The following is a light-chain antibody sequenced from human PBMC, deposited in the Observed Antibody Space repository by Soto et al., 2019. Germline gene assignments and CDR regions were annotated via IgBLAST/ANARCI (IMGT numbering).Light chain of an antibody. CDR3: QQYNSYSSY. J-gene: IGKJ2*01. Sequence: DIQMTQSPSTLSASVGDRVTITCRASQSISSWLAWYQQKPGKAPKLLIYDASSLESGVPSRFSGSGSGTEFTLTISSLQPDDFATYYCQQYNSYSSYFDQGTKLEIK. V-gene: IGKV1-5*01. CDR1: QSISSW. CDR2: DAS.